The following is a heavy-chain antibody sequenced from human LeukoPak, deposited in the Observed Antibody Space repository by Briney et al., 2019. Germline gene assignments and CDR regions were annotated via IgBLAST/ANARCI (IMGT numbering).Heavy chain of an antibody. CDR3: ARTRDGPFEY. CDR2: ISNSGSSI. Sequence: QPGGSLRLSCAASGFTFSSYEMNWVRQGPGKGLEWLSHISNSGSSIQYADSVKGRLTISRDNAKNSLYLQMNSLRAEDTAVYYCARTRDGPFEYWGQGTLVTVSS. D-gene: IGHD5-24*01. V-gene: IGHV3-48*03. J-gene: IGHJ4*02. CDR1: GFTFSSYE.